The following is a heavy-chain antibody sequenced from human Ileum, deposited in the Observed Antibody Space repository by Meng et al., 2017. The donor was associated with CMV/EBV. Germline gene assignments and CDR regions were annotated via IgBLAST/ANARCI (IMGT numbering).Heavy chain of an antibody. Sequence: ISSSSYYWGWIRQPPGKGLEWIGSIYYSGSTYYNPSLKSRVTISVDTSKNQFSLKLSSVTAADTAVYYCARDWGRYCSSTSCYRFDPWGQGTLVTVSS. CDR1: ISSSSYY. J-gene: IGHJ5*02. V-gene: IGHV4-39*07. D-gene: IGHD2-2*02. CDR3: ARDWGRYCSSTSCYRFDP. CDR2: IYYSGST.